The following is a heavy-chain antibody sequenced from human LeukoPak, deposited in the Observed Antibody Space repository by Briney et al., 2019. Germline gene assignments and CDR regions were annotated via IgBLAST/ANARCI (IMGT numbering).Heavy chain of an antibody. V-gene: IGHV3-23*01. CDR1: GFTFSSYA. D-gene: IGHD3-10*01. Sequence: GSLRLSCAASGFTFSSYAMSWVRQAPGKGLEWVSAISGSGGSTYYADSVKGRFTISRDNSKNTLYLQMNSLRAEDTAVYYCAKEITMVRGVILNKFDYWGQGTLVTVSS. J-gene: IGHJ4*02. CDR2: ISGSGGST. CDR3: AKEITMVRGVILNKFDY.